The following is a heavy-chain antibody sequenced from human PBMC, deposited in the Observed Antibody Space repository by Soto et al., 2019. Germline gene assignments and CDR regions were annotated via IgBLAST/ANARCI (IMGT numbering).Heavy chain of an antibody. CDR2: MSYDGSNK. Sequence: QVQLVESGGGVVQPGRSLRLSCAASGFTFSNYAMHWVRQAPGKGLEWVAVMSYDGSNKYYADSVKGRFTISRDNSKNTLYLQMNSLRAEDTAVYYCARLAYESWCQGTLVTVSS. CDR3: ARLAYES. D-gene: IGHD3-22*01. CDR1: GFTFSNYA. J-gene: IGHJ5*02. V-gene: IGHV3-30-3*01.